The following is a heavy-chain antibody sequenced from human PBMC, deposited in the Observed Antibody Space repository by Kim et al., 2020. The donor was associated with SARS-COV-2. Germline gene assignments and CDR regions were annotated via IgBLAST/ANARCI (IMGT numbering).Heavy chain of an antibody. D-gene: IGHD5-18*01. Sequence: ASVKVSCKVSGYTLTELSMHWVRQAPGKGLEWMGGFDPEDGETIYAQKFQGRVTMTEDTSTDTAYMELSSLRSEDTAVYYCATARGYSYGLVDWGQGTLVTVSS. CDR3: ATARGYSYGLVD. CDR2: FDPEDGET. V-gene: IGHV1-24*01. J-gene: IGHJ4*02. CDR1: GYTLTELS.